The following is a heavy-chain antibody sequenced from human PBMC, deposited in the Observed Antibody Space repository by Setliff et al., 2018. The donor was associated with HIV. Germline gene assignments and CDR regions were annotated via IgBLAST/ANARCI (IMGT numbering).Heavy chain of an antibody. Sequence: PSETLSLTCGVYGESFSAYYWSWIRQPPGKGLEWIGEINHSGSTNYNPSLKSRVTISVDTSKNQFSLRVTSLTAADTAVYYCAAATTLDYWGQGTLVTVS. J-gene: IGHJ4*02. D-gene: IGHD1-26*01. CDR3: AAATTLDY. CDR2: INHSGST. CDR1: GESFSAYY. V-gene: IGHV4-34*01.